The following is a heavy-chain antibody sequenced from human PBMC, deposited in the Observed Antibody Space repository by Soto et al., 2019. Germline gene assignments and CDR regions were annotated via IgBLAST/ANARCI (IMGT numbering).Heavy chain of an antibody. D-gene: IGHD6-19*01. CDR3: ATAPLEYSSGWYYFDY. V-gene: IGHV1-24*01. CDR2: FDPEDGET. J-gene: IGHJ4*02. Sequence: ASVKVSCKVSGHTLTELSMHWVRQAPGKGLEWMGGFDPEDGETIYAQKFQGRVTMTEDTSTDTAYMELSSLRSEDTAVYYCATAPLEYSSGWYYFDYWGQGTLVTVSS. CDR1: GHTLTELS.